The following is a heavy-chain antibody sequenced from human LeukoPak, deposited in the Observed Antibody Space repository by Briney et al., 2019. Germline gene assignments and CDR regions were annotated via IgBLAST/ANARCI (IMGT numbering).Heavy chain of an antibody. Sequence: GRSLRLSCAASGFTLSSYAMSWVRQAPGKGLEWVSTIDVTTGGSYYADSVKGWFTISRDTFQNTLYLQLNSLRVDDTAVYYCAKVNYYQPYFWGQGTLVTVSS. CDR3: AKVNYYQPYF. V-gene: IGHV3-23*01. CDR1: GFTLSSYA. J-gene: IGHJ4*02. D-gene: IGHD2-2*01. CDR2: IDVTTGGS.